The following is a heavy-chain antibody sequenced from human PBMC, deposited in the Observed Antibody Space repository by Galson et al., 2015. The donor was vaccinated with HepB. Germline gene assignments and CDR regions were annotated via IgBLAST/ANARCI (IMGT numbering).Heavy chain of an antibody. J-gene: IGHJ4*02. D-gene: IGHD3-10*01. CDR1: GFSLSTSGVG. Sequence: PALVKPTQTLTLTCTFSGFSLSTSGVGVGWIRPPPGKALEWLALIYWDDDKRYSPSLRSRLTITKDTSKNQVVLTMTNMDPVDTATYYCAHTLRQIGSGGEGPDYWGQGTLVTVSS. V-gene: IGHV2-5*02. CDR2: IYWDDDK. CDR3: AHTLRQIGSGGEGPDY.